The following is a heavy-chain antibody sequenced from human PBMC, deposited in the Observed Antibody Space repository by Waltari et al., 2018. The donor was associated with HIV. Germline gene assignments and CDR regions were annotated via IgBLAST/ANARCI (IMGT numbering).Heavy chain of an antibody. J-gene: IGHJ4*02. D-gene: IGHD6-19*01. V-gene: IGHV4-59*02. CDR3: AGSVSGTVGYFDY. CDR1: GGSVNSFY. Sequence: QVRLQESGPGLVKPSETLSLTCDVSGGSVNSFYWSWIRHGPGKGLEWIGYIDYTSVTDYQPSLKGRVPMSIQTSKNQFSLKLNPVTAADTAVYYCAGSVSGTVGYFDYWGPGTLVTVSS. CDR2: IDYTSVT.